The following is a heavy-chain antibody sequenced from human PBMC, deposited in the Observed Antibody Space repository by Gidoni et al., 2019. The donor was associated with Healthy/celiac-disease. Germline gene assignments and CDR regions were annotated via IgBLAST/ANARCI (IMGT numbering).Heavy chain of an antibody. Sequence: EVQLVESGGGLVQPGGSLRLSCAASGFTFSSYWMSWVRQAPGKGLEWVANIKQDGSEKYYVDSVKGRFTISRDNAKNSLYLQMNSLRAEDTAVYYCARNYDSSASSTYYYYGMDVWGQGTTVTVSS. V-gene: IGHV3-7*03. CDR1: GFTFSSYW. D-gene: IGHD3-22*01. CDR2: IKQDGSEK. CDR3: ARNYDSSASSTYYYYGMDV. J-gene: IGHJ6*02.